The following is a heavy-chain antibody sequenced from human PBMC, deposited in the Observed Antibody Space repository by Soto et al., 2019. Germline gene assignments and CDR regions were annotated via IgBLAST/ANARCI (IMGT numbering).Heavy chain of an antibody. CDR1: GYTFTSYG. J-gene: IGHJ5*02. V-gene: IGHV1-18*01. D-gene: IGHD3-10*01. CDR3: ARDRHFGSGGTNWFDP. CDR2: ISPYNRNT. Sequence: QVQLVQSGAEVKKPGASVKVSCQASGYTFTSYGISWVRQAPGQGLEWMGWISPYNRNTKYAQKFQGRVTLTTDTSTNVAYMELRSLRADDTAVYYCARDRHFGSGGTNWFDPWGQGTLVTVSS.